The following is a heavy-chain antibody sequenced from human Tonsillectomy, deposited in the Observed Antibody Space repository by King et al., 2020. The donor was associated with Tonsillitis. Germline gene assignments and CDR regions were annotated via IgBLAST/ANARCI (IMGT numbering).Heavy chain of an antibody. CDR3: ARDCSSTSCFGVYYGMDV. CDR2: IYYSGST. CDR1: GGSISSSSYY. D-gene: IGHD2-2*01. J-gene: IGHJ6*02. V-gene: IGHV4-39*07. Sequence: LQLQESGPGLVEPSETLSLTCTVSGGSISSSSYYWGWIRQPPGKGLEWIGSIYYSGSTYYNPSLKSRVTISVDTSKNRFSLKLSSVTAADTALYYCARDCSSTSCFGVYYGMDVWGQGTTVTVSS.